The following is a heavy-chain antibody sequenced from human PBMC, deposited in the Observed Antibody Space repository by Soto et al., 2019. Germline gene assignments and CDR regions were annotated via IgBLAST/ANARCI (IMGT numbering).Heavy chain of an antibody. D-gene: IGHD1-7*01. CDR2: IRPYNGNT. CDR3: ARGAPPELD. CDR1: GYTFTSYG. V-gene: IGHV1-18*01. Sequence: QVQLVQSGAEMKKPGASVKVSCKASGYTFTSYGISWVRQAPGQGLEWMGWIRPYNGNTHYARKLQGRVTMTTATSASTAYMELRSLRSDDTAVYSCARGAPPELDWCQGTLVTVSS. J-gene: IGHJ4*02.